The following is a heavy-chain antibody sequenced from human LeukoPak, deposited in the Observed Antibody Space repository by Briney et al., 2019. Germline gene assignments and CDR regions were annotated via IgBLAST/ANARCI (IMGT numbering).Heavy chain of an antibody. D-gene: IGHD6-19*01. V-gene: IGHV1-2*02. CDR3: ARVAVAEYYFDY. CDR2: INPNSGGT. CDR1: VYTFTGYY. J-gene: IGHJ4*02. Sequence: GASVKVSCKASVYTFTGYYMHWVRQAPGQGLEWMGWINPNSGGTHYAQKFQGRVTMTRDTSISTAYMELSRLRSDDTAVYYCARVAVAEYYFDYWGQGTLVTVSS.